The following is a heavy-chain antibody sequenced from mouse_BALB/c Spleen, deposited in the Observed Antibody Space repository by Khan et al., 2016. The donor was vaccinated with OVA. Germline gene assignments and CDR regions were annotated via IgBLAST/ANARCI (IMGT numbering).Heavy chain of an antibody. CDR1: GFNIKDTY. Sequence: VQLQQSGAELVKPGASVKLSCTASGFNIKDTYMHWVKQRPEQGLEWIGRIDPANGNTKYDPKFQGKATITADTSSNTAYLPLSSLTSEDTAVYYCAGRGNYSGSLDYWDHGTTLTVSS. V-gene: IGHV14-3*02. CDR3: AGRGNYSGSLDY. J-gene: IGHJ2*01. D-gene: IGHD1-1*01. CDR2: IDPANGNT.